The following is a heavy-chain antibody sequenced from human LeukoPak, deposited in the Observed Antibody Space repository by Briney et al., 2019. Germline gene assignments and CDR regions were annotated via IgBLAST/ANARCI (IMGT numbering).Heavy chain of an antibody. Sequence: SVKVSCKASGFTFTSSAVQWVRQARGQRLEWIGWIVVDSGNTNYAQKFQERVTITRDMSTSTAYMELSSLRSEDTAVYYCAAVGYYGSGSPTEDYFDYWGQGTLVTVSS. CDR1: GFTFTSSA. CDR3: AAVGYYGSGSPTEDYFDY. V-gene: IGHV1-58*01. J-gene: IGHJ4*02. D-gene: IGHD3-10*01. CDR2: IVVDSGNT.